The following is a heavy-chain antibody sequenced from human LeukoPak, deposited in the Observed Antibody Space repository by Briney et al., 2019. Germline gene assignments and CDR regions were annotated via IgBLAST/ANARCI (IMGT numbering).Heavy chain of an antibody. CDR3: AKDRIAAAYIRCFDP. J-gene: IGHJ2*01. CDR2: ISGSGGST. CDR1: GFTISSYA. V-gene: IGHV3-23*01. D-gene: IGHD6-13*01. Sequence: GGSLRLSCAASGFTISSYAMSWVRQAPGKGLEWVSGISGSGGSTYYADSVKVRFTISRDNSKNTLYLQMNSLRAEDTAVYCCAKDRIAAAYIRCFDPWGRGTLVTVSS.